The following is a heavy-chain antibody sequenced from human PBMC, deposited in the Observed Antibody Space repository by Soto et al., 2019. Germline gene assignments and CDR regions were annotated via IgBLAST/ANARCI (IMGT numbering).Heavy chain of an antibody. CDR3: ARTCIAVAGTKGPADCNYYYGMDV. D-gene: IGHD6-19*01. V-gene: IGHV1-2*02. Sequence: ASVKVSCKASGYTFTGYYMHWVRQAPGQGLEWMGWINPNSGGTNYAQKFQGRVTMTRDTSISTAYMELSRLRSDDTAVYYCARTCIAVAGTKGPADCNYYYGMDVWGQGTTVTVYS. CDR1: GYTFTGYY. CDR2: INPNSGGT. J-gene: IGHJ6*02.